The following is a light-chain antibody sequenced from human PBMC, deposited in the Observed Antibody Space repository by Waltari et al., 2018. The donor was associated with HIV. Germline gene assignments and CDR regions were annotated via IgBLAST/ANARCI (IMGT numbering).Light chain of an antibody. J-gene: IGLJ1*01. CDR3: AAWDGSLNGYV. CDR1: SSNIGAGYV. V-gene: IGLV1-40*01. CDR2: DNN. Sequence: QSVLTQPPSVSGAPGQRVTISCTGSSSNIGAGYVVHWYQQLPGSAPKLLIFDNNQRPAGVPDRFSGSKSGTSASLAISGLQSEDEADYYCAAWDGSLNGYVFGTGTQVTVL.